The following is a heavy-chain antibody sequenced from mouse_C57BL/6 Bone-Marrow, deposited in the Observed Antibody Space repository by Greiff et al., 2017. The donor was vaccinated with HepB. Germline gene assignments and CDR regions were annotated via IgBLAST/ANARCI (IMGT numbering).Heavy chain of an antibody. CDR1: GYAFSSSW. Sequence: VQLQQSGPELVKPGASVKISCKASGYAFSSSWMNWVKQRPGKGLECIGRIYPGDGDTNYNGKFKGKATLTADKSSSTAYMQLSSLTSEDSAVYFCAREPSMDYWGQGTSVTVSS. V-gene: IGHV1-82*01. J-gene: IGHJ4*01. CDR3: AREPSMDY. CDR2: IYPGDGDT.